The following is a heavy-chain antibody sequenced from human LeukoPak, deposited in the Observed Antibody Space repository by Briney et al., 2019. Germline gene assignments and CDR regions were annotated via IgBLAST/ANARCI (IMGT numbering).Heavy chain of an antibody. D-gene: IGHD3-3*01. J-gene: IGHJ3*02. CDR2: IYYNGRT. CDR1: GDSINNNNYY. CDR3: ARITDRTIFGEIMHGFDI. V-gene: IGHV4-39*01. Sequence: SETLSLTCTVSGDSINNNNYYWGWIRQPPGKGLEWIGNIYYNGRTYYSPSLKSRGTISVDTSNNQFSLKLSFVTAADTAAYYCARITDRTIFGEIMHGFDIWGQGTPVTVSS.